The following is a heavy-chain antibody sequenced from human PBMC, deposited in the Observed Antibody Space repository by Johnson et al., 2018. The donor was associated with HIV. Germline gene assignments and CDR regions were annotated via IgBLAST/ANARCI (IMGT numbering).Heavy chain of an antibody. CDR1: GFPFSNFA. D-gene: IGHD1-7*01. CDR2: ISYDGSKI. V-gene: IGHV3-30*04. CDR3: AKAQTGTTGAFDI. J-gene: IGHJ3*02. Sequence: QVQLVESGGGVVQPGRTLRLSCAASGFPFSNFAMHWVRQAPGKGLEWVAIISYDGSKIFYADSVKGRFTISRDNAKNSLYLQMNSLSAEDTALYYCAKAQTGTTGAFDIWGQGTMVNVSS.